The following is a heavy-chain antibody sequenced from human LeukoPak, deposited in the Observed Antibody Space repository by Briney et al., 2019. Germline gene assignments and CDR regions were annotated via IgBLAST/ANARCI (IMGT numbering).Heavy chain of an antibody. D-gene: IGHD3-10*01. V-gene: IGHV3-7*01. CDR1: GFTFSSYN. J-gene: IGHJ4*02. Sequence: GGSLRLSCAASGFTFSSYNMNWVRQAPGKGLEWVANIKQDGSEKYYVDSVKGRFTISRDNAKNSLYLQMNSLRAEDTAVYYCARGHLHYYGSGRPPGWGQGTLVTVSS. CDR3: ARGHLHYYGSGRPPG. CDR2: IKQDGSEK.